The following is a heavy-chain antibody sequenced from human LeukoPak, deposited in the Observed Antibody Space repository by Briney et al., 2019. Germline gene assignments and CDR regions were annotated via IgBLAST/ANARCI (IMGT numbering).Heavy chain of an antibody. Sequence: GGSLRLSCAASGFTFSSYSMNWVRQAPGKGLEWASSISSSSSYIYYADSVKGRFTISRDNAKDSLCLQMNSLRAEDTAVYYCARDLRGSGFDWGQGTLVTVSS. CDR3: ARDLRGSGFD. J-gene: IGHJ4*02. CDR2: ISSSSSYI. D-gene: IGHD3-9*01. V-gene: IGHV3-21*01. CDR1: GFTFSSYS.